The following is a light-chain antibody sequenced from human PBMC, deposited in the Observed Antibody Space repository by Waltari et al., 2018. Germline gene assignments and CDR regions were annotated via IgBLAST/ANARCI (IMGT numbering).Light chain of an antibody. CDR2: GAS. CDR3: QHYVSLPVT. V-gene: IGKV3-20*01. J-gene: IGKJ1*01. Sequence: EIALTQSPGTLSLSPGERAALSCRASQSVSRALAWDQQNPGQAPRLLIYGASNRATGIPDRFSGSGSGTDFSLIISRLEPEDFAVYYCQHYVSLPVTFGQGTKVEIK. CDR1: QSVSRA.